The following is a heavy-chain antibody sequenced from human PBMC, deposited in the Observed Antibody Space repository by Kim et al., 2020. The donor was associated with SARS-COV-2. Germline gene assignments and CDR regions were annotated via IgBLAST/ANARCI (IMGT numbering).Heavy chain of an antibody. V-gene: IGHV4-30-4*01. Sequence: SETLSLTCSVSGGSISSGDYYWSWIRQPPGKGLEWIGYIYYSGSTYYNPSLKSRVTISKDTSKNQFSLKLSPVTAADTAVYYCAREGRGGYGFFDYWGQG. J-gene: IGHJ4*02. D-gene: IGHD5-12*01. CDR2: IYYSGST. CDR1: GGSISSGDYY. CDR3: AREGRGGYGFFDY.